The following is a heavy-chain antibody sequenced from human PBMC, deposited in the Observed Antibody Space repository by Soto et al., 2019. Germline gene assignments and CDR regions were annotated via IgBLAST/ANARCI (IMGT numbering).Heavy chain of an antibody. CDR1: GGSISSGNNY. J-gene: IGHJ4*02. CDR2: IWRSGTT. Sequence: QVQLQESGPGLVKPSETLSLTCTVSGGSISSGNNYWSWIRQPPGKGLEWIGYIWRSGTTYYNPSLKSRVIISLDSSNNQFPLRLSSRTAADTSVYYCARVLTMTTGYWGQGTLVTVSS. D-gene: IGHD4-17*01. CDR3: ARVLTMTTGY. V-gene: IGHV4-30-4*01.